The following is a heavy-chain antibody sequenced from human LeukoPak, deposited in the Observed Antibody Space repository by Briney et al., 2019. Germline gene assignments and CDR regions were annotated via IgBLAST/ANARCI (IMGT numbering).Heavy chain of an antibody. J-gene: IGHJ4*02. Sequence: SETLSLTCTVSGGSISSSSYYWGWIRQPPGTGLEWIGSIYYSGSTYYNPSLRSRVTISVDTSKNQFSLKLSSVTAADTAVYYCASEYCSGNSCFSDNWGLGTLVTVSS. CDR3: ASEYCSGNSCFSDN. CDR1: GGSISSSSYY. CDR2: IYYSGST. V-gene: IGHV4-39*01. D-gene: IGHD2-15*01.